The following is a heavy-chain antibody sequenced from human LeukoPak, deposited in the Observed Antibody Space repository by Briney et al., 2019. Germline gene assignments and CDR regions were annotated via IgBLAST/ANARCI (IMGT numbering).Heavy chain of an antibody. V-gene: IGHV4-59*11. CDR3: ARSPNYDSWSGYYNYYYYYMDV. Sequence: TASETLSLTCTVSGGSISSHYWSWIRQPPGKGLEWIGYIYYSGSTNYNPSLKSRVTISVDTSKNQFPLKLSSVTAADTAVYYCARSPNYDSWSGYYNYYYYYMDVWGKGTTVTVSS. CDR2: IYYSGST. J-gene: IGHJ6*03. CDR1: GGSISSHY. D-gene: IGHD3-3*01.